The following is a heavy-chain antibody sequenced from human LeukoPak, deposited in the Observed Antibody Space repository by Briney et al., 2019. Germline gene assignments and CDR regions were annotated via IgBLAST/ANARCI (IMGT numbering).Heavy chain of an antibody. V-gene: IGHV2-5*01. CDR2: ICGNNDK. CDR1: GFSLTTDQVV. D-gene: IGHD4-17*01. Sequence: ESGPTLVKPIQTLTLTCTFSGFSLTTDQVVVGWVRQPPGKAPEWLTFICGNNDKRYSSSLSSRLTITKDTSKNQVVLTMTDMASVDTATYYCVHRTTVTSVDVWGRGTLVTVSS. J-gene: IGHJ4*02. CDR3: VHRTTVTSVDV.